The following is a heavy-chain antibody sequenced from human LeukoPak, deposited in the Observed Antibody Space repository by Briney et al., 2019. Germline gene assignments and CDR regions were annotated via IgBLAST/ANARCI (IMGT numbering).Heavy chain of an antibody. D-gene: IGHD3-10*01. CDR2: INPNSGGT. J-gene: IGHJ4*02. CDR3: ARDLSITMVRGVISLGY. Sequence: ASVKVSYKASGYTFTGYYMHWVRQAPGQGLEWMGWINPNSGGTNYAQKFQGRVTMTRDTSISTAYMELSRLRSDDTAVYYCARDLSITMVRGVISLGYWGQGTLVTVSS. CDR1: GYTFTGYY. V-gene: IGHV1-2*02.